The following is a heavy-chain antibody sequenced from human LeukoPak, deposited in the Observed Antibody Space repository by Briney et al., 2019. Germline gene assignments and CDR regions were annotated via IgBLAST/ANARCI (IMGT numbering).Heavy chain of an antibody. J-gene: IGHJ4*02. CDR3: ARGEKSGRDY. CDR2: INPSGGST. Sequence: ASVKVSCKASGYTFTSYGISWVRQAPGQGLEGMGIINPSGGSTSYAQKFQGRVTMTRDTSTSTVYMELSSLRSEDTAVYYCARGEKSGRDYWGQGTLVTVSS. CDR1: GYTFTSYG. V-gene: IGHV1-46*01. D-gene: IGHD5-12*01.